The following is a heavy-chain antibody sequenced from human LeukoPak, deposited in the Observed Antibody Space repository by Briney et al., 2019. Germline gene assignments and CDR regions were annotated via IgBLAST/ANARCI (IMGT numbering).Heavy chain of an antibody. CDR2: MKQDGSEK. V-gene: IGHV3-7*03. J-gene: IGHJ6*04. CDR3: ASKAYAMDI. Sequence: GGSLRLSCAAPGFTFSNYWMSWVRQAPGKGLEWVANMKQDGSEKYYVDSVKGRFTLTRDNAKDSLYLKMNSLGVEDRAMYYCASKAYAMDIWGKGNTVTVTA. CDR1: GFTFSNYW.